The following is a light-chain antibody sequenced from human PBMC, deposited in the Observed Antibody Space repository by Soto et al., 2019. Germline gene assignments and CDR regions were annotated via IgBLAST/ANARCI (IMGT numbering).Light chain of an antibody. CDR2: DAS. Sequence: DIQITQSPSTLCASIGDRVTITCRASQSISSWLAWYQQKPGKAPKLLIYDASSLESGVPSRFSGSGSGTEFTLTISSLQPDDFATYYCQQYNSYSGTFGQGTEVDIK. V-gene: IGKV1-5*01. J-gene: IGKJ1*01. CDR1: QSISSW. CDR3: QQYNSYSGT.